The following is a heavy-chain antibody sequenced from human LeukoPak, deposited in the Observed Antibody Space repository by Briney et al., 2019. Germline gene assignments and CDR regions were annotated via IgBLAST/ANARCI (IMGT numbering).Heavy chain of an antibody. J-gene: IGHJ3*02. CDR3: AREVTMVRGVIHSDAFDI. CDR2: IIPIFGTA. D-gene: IGHD3-10*01. V-gene: IGHV1-69*05. Sequence: ASVKVSCKASGGTFSSYAISWVRQAPGQGLEWMGGIIPIFGTANYAQKFQGRVTITTDESTSTAYMELSSLRSEDTAVYYCAREVTMVRGVIHSDAFDIWGQGTRVTVSS. CDR1: GGTFSSYA.